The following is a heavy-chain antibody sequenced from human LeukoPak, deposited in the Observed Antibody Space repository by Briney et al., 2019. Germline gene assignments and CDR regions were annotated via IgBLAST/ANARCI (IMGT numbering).Heavy chain of an antibody. CDR3: ARVRDGYNDAYDI. CDR1: GYTFTNYY. V-gene: IGHV1-46*01. Sequence: GASVKVSCKASGYTFTNYYIHWVRQAPGQGLECMGIINPSGGSTSYAQKFQGRVTMTRDMSTSTVYMELSSLRSEDTAVYYCARVRDGYNDAYDIWGQGTMVTVHS. CDR2: INPSGGST. J-gene: IGHJ3*02. D-gene: IGHD5-24*01.